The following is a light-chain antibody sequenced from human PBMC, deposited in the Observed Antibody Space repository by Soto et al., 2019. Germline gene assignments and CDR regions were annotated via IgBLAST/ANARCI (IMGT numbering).Light chain of an antibody. CDR3: QQYYSYPWT. V-gene: IGKV1-8*01. CDR1: QGISSY. J-gene: IGKJ1*01. Sequence: AIRMTQSPSSLSASTGDRVTITCRASQGISSYLAWYQQKPGKAPKLLIYAASTLQSGVPSRFSGSGSGTDFTLTISCLQSEDFATYSCQQYYSYPWTVGQGTKVEIK. CDR2: AAS.